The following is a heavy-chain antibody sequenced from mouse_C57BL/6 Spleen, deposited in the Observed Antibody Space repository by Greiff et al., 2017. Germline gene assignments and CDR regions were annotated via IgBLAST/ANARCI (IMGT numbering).Heavy chain of an antibody. CDR2: INPSTGGT. D-gene: IGHD5-5*01. CDR3: ARDYRGYAMDY. CDR1: GYSFTGYY. V-gene: IGHV1-42*01. Sequence: VQLKQSGPELVKPGASVKISCKASGYSFTGYYMNWVKQSPEKSLEWIGEINPSTGGTTYNQKFKAKATLTVDKSSSTAYMQLKSLTSEDSAVYYCARDYRGYAMDYWGQGTSVTVSS. J-gene: IGHJ4*01.